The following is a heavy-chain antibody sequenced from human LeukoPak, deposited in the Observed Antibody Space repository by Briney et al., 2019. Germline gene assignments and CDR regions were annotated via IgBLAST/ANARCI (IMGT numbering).Heavy chain of an antibody. CDR1: GGSISSSSYY. D-gene: IGHD6-19*01. V-gene: IGHV4-39*07. CDR3: ARGYSSGLYYFDY. CDR2: IYYSGST. J-gene: IGHJ4*02. Sequence: SETLSLTCTVSGGSISSSSYYWGWIRQPPGKGLEWIGSIYYSGSTYYNPSLKSRVTISVDTSKNQFSLKLSSVTAADTAVYYCARGYSSGLYYFDYWGQGTLVTVSS.